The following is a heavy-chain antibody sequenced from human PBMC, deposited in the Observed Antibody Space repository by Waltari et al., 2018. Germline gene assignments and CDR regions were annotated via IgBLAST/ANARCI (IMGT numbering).Heavy chain of an antibody. J-gene: IGHJ4*02. CDR1: GGFFSGYY. V-gene: IGHV4-34*01. Sequence: QVQLQQWGAGLLKPSETLSLTCAVYGGFFSGYYWSWIRQPPGKGLEWIGEINHSGSTNYNPSLKSRVTISVDTSKNQFSLKLSSVTAADTAVYYCARRAPRAPCDYWGQGTLVTVSS. CDR2: INHSGST. CDR3: ARRAPRAPCDY. D-gene: IGHD3-10*01.